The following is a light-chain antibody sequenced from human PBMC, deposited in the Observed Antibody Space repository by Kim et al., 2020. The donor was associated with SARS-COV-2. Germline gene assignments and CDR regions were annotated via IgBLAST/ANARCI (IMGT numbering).Light chain of an antibody. J-gene: IGLJ2*01. V-gene: IGLV7-43*01. CDR1: TGAVTIGNF. CDR3: LLYYGGAVI. CDR2: SAS. Sequence: PGRTVNLTCASTTGAVTIGNFPSWFQQNPRPAPRALFYSASSSPSVPPALFAGCLLGGTAALTLAGVEPEDEADYYCLLYYGGAVIFGGGTQLTVL.